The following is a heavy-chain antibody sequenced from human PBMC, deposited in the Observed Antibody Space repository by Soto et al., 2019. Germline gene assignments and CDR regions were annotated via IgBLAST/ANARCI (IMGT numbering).Heavy chain of an antibody. Sequence: PGGSLRLSCAASGFTFSSYAMSWVRQAPWKGLEWVSAISGSGGSTYYADSVKGRFTISRDNSKNTLYLQMNSLRAEDTAVYYCAKDKFNARPHRAGAAAYWGQGTLVTVSS. D-gene: IGHD6-13*01. J-gene: IGHJ1*01. CDR1: GFTFSSYA. V-gene: IGHV3-23*01. CDR2: ISGSGGST. CDR3: AKDKFNARPHRAGAAAY.